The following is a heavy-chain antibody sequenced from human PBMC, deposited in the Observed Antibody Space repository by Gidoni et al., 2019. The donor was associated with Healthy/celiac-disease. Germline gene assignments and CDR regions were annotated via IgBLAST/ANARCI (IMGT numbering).Heavy chain of an antibody. D-gene: IGHD3-9*01. CDR3: ARGPILTGYYTGLDY. Sequence: QVQLVQSGAEVKKPGASVQVSCKASGYTFTGYYMHWVRQAPGQGLEWMGWINPNSGGTNYAQKFQGRVTMTRDTSISTAYMELSRLRSDDTAVYYCARGPILTGYYTGLDYWGQGTLVTVSS. CDR1: GYTFTGYY. J-gene: IGHJ4*02. CDR2: INPNSGGT. V-gene: IGHV1-2*02.